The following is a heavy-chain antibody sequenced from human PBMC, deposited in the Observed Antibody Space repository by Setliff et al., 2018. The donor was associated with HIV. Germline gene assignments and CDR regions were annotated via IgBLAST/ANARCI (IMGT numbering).Heavy chain of an antibody. D-gene: IGHD5-12*01. CDR3: ARVGNNRLQFFDH. V-gene: IGHV1-3*01. Sequence: ASVKVSCKTSGYTFKSYDINWVRQAPGQRPEWMARINAGNGNREYSPKFQGRVTITADTSASTMYMELSSLRSEDTAVYSCARVGNNRLQFFDHWGQGTLVTVSS. CDR1: GYTFKSYD. CDR2: INAGNGNR. J-gene: IGHJ4*02.